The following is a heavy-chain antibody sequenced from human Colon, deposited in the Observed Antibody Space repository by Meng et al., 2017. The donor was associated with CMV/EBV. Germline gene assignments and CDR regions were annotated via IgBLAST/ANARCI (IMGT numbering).Heavy chain of an antibody. D-gene: IGHD3-3*01. CDR3: ARNRDYDFWTGYPNWFDP. V-gene: IGHV3-48*04. CDR1: GFTFSSYS. CDR2: ISSSSSTI. Sequence: GESLKISCAASGFTFSSYSMNWVRQAPGKGLEWVSYISSSSSTIYYADSVKGRFTISRDNAKNSLYLQMDSLRAEDTAVYYCARNRDYDFWTGYPNWFDPWGQGTLVTVSS. J-gene: IGHJ5*02.